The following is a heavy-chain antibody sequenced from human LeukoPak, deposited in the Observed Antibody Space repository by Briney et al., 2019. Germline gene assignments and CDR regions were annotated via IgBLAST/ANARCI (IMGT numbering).Heavy chain of an antibody. Sequence: ASETLSLTCTVSGGSISSSSYYWGWIRQPPGKGPEWIVEGGDRGGTKFNPSLKGRVSISADPSKNQFSLNLYSMTAADTAVYHCAMNGQSGFSFDPWGQGTLVTVSS. D-gene: IGHD1-26*01. CDR1: GGSISSSSYY. CDR2: GGDRGGT. J-gene: IGHJ5*02. V-gene: IGHV4-39*07. CDR3: AMNGQSGFSFDP.